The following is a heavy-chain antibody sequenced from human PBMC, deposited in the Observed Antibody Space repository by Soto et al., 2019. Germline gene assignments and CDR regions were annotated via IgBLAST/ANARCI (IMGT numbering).Heavy chain of an antibody. Sequence: GGSLRLSCAASGFTFRSFTMNWVRQAPGKGLEWVSTISSNSAYIYYTDALRGRFTISRDNAKNSLHLQMNSLRAEDTAVYYCTRDASRDSSARGWFAPWGPGTLVTVSS. D-gene: IGHD6-13*01. V-gene: IGHV3-21*01. CDR1: GFTFRSFT. CDR2: ISSNSAYI. J-gene: IGHJ5*02. CDR3: TRDASRDSSARGWFAP.